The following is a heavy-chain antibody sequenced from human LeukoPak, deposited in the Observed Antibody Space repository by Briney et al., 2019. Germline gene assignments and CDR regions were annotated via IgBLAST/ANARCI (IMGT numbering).Heavy chain of an antibody. CDR2: VYYSGST. J-gene: IGHJ4*02. V-gene: IGHV4-59*05. CDR1: GFTFSNVW. Sequence: GSLRLSCAASGFTFSNVWMTWVRQAPGKGLEWIGSVYYSGSTYYNPSLNYRVTISVDTSRNQFSLKLSSVTAADTAVYYCARGGYCSGGSCWLGDFDYWGQGTLVTVSS. D-gene: IGHD2-15*01. CDR3: ARGGYCSGGSCWLGDFDY.